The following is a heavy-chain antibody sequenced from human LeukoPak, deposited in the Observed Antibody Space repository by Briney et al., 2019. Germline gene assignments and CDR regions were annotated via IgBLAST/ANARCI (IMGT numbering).Heavy chain of an antibody. J-gene: IGHJ3*02. CDR2: IYYSGST. CDR1: GGSISSSSYY. V-gene: IGHV4-39*07. Sequence: PSETLSLTCIVSGGSISSSSYYWGWIRQPPGKGLEWIGSIYYSGSTYYNPSLKSRVTISVDTSKNQFSLKLSSVTAADTAVYYCARGGQDYYDSSDAFDIWGQGTMVTVSS. CDR3: ARGGQDYYDSSDAFDI. D-gene: IGHD3-22*01.